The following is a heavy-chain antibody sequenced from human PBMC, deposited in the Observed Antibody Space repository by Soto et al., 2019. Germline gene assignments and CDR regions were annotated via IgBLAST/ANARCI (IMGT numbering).Heavy chain of an antibody. CDR2: IYYSGSS. CDR3: ASTRDYFDY. J-gene: IGHJ4*02. D-gene: IGHD1-1*01. CDR1: GGSISTGGYY. Sequence: SETLSLTCTVSGGSISTGGYYWSWIRQHPGKGLEWVGYIYYSGSSSYNLSLKGRLTISVDTSKNQFSLKLSSVTAADTAVYYCASTRDYFDYWGQGILVTAPQ. V-gene: IGHV4-31*03.